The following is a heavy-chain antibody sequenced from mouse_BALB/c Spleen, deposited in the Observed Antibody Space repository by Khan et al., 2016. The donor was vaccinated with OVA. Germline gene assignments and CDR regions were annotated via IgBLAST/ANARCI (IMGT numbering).Heavy chain of an antibody. CDR3: KRRGLNGIFAY. Sequence: QVQLKQSGAELAQPGASVKMSCQTSGYTFTTYWMHWVKQRPGQGLEWIGYINPSTGYTEYNQRFKDKATLTTDKSSSTAYIQLSRLTSEDSAVYLRKRRGLNGIFAYWGQGTLVTVSA. D-gene: IGHD1-3*01. V-gene: IGHV1-7*01. J-gene: IGHJ3*01. CDR2: INPSTGYT. CDR1: GYTFTTYW.